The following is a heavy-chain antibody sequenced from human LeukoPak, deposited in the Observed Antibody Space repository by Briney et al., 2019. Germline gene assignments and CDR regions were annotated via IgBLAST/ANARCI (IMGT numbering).Heavy chain of an antibody. J-gene: IGHJ5*02. D-gene: IGHD2-21*02. CDR1: GFTFSGSA. Sequence: SGGSLRLSCAASGFTFSGSAMHWVRQASGKGLEWVGRIRSKANSYATAYAASVKGRFTISRDGSKNTAYLQMNSLRAEDTAVYYCARDSAVVTYNWFDPWGQGTLVTVSS. CDR2: IRSKANSYAT. V-gene: IGHV3-73*01. CDR3: ARDSAVVTYNWFDP.